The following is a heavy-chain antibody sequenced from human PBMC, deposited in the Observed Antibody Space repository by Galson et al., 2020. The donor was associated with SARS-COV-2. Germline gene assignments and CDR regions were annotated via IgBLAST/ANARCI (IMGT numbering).Heavy chain of an antibody. D-gene: IGHD3-9*01. Sequence: GRSLRLSYAASGFTFSSYSMNWVRQAQRKGLEWVPSISSSSSYIYYADSVKGRFTISRDNAKNSLYLQMNSLRAEDTAVYYCARRYDILTYYYYYGMDVWGQGTTVTVSS. J-gene: IGHJ6*02. CDR1: GFTFSSYS. CDR2: ISSSSSYI. V-gene: IGHV3-21*01. CDR3: ARRYDILTYYYYYGMDV.